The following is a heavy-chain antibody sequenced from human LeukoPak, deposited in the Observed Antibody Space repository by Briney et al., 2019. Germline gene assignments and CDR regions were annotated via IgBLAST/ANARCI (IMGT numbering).Heavy chain of an antibody. V-gene: IGHV3-11*04. CDR1: GFTFSDYY. D-gene: IGHD1-26*01. CDR2: ISSSGSTV. J-gene: IGHJ5*02. CDR3: ARSSGTYDWFDP. Sequence: GGSLRLSCAASGFTFSDYYMSWIRQAPGKGLEWVSYISSSGSTVYYADSVKGRFTISRDDAKNSLYLQMNNLRVEDTAMYYCARSSGTYDWFDPWGQGTLVTVSS.